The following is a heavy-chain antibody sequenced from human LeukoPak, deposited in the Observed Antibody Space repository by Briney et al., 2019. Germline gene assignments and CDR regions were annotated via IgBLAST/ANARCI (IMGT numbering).Heavy chain of an antibody. CDR3: ARAAYGSSGYYAY. V-gene: IGHV3-53*01. CDR1: GFTVSSNY. CDR2: IYSDGNT. J-gene: IGHJ4*02. Sequence: PGGSLRLSCAASGFTVSSNYMSWVRQAPGKGLGWVSVIYSDGNTYYADPVKGRFTISRDNSKNTLYLQMNSLRAEDTAVYYCARAAYGSSGYYAYWGQGALVTVSS. D-gene: IGHD3-22*01.